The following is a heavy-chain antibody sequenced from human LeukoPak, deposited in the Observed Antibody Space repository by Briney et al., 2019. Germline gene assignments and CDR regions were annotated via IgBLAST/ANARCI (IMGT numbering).Heavy chain of an antibody. D-gene: IGHD2-2*01. CDR3: AKYERATSDAFDV. CDR2: ISGSGGNT. Sequence: GGSLRLSCAASGFTFSSYDMSWVRQAPGKGLEWVSHISGSGGNTYYADSVKGRSTISRDNSKNTLYLQMNSLRAEATAVYYCAKYERATSDAFDVWGQGTMVAVSS. V-gene: IGHV3-23*01. J-gene: IGHJ3*01. CDR1: GFTFSSYD.